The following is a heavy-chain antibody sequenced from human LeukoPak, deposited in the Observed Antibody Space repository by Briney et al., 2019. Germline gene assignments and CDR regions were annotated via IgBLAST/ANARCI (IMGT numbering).Heavy chain of an antibody. CDR1: GFTFSNYA. CDR2: INHRGST. Sequence: GSLRLSCAASGFTFSNYAITWVRQAPGKGLEWIGEINHRGSTNYNPSLESRVTISVDTSKNHFSLDLTSVTAADTAVYYCASGGWYRGYWGQGTLVTVSS. J-gene: IGHJ4*02. CDR3: ASGGWYRGY. V-gene: IGHV4-34*01. D-gene: IGHD2-15*01.